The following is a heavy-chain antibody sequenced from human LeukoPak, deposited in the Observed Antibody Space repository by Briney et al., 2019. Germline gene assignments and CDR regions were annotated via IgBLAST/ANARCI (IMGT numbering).Heavy chain of an antibody. Sequence: KPSETLSLTCTVSGGSISSYYWSWIRQPPGKGLEWIGYIYYSGSTNYNPSLKSRVTISVDTSKNQFSLKLSSVTAADTAVYYCARGGYSSSWYDWFDPWGQGTLVTVSS. CDR1: GGSISSYY. CDR2: IYYSGST. V-gene: IGHV4-59*01. J-gene: IGHJ5*02. CDR3: ARGGYSSSWYDWFDP. D-gene: IGHD6-13*01.